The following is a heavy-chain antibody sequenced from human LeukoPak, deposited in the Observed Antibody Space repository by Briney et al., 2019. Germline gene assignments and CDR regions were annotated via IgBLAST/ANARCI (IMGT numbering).Heavy chain of an antibody. Sequence: TGGSLRLSCAASGFTFSSHGMNWVRQAPGKGLEWVSGISPSGGITYYTDSVKGRFTISRDNSKNTQSLQMNSLRAEDTAVYYCARVLVARYYYDSRPRADGFDIWGQGTMVTVSS. J-gene: IGHJ3*02. CDR1: GFTFSSHG. D-gene: IGHD3-22*01. CDR2: ISPSGGIT. CDR3: ARVLVARYYYDSRPRADGFDI. V-gene: IGHV3-23*01.